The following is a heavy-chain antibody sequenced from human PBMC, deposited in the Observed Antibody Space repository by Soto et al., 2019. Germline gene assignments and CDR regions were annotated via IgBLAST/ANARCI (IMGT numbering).Heavy chain of an antibody. V-gene: IGHV1-46*01. CDR3: ARSITMVRGVITKDTYYFDY. CDR1: GYTFTSYY. CDR2: INPSGGST. Sequence: ASVKVSCKASGYTFTSYYMHWVRQAPGQGLEWMGIINPSGGSTSYAQKFQGRVTMTRDTSTSTVYMELSSLRSEDTAVYYCARSITMVRGVITKDTYYFDYWGQGTLVTVSS. D-gene: IGHD3-10*01. J-gene: IGHJ4*02.